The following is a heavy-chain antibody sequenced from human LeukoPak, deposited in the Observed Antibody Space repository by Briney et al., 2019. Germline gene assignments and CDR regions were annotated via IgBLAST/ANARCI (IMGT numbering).Heavy chain of an antibody. CDR2: ISVMGGNT. Sequence: GGSLRLSCAASGFTFSSCAIPWVREAPGKGLEWFSAISVMGGNTYYADSVEGRFPISRGNSKITLYLQMNTLRAEDPAVYYCSKGSDYGDYYCDYWGKGTLDSVSS. CDR1: GFTFSSCA. CDR3: SKGSDYGDYYCDY. D-gene: IGHD4-17*01. V-gene: IGHV3-23*01. J-gene: IGHJ4*02.